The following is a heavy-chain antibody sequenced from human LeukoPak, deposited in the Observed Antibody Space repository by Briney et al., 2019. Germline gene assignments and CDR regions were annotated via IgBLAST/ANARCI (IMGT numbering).Heavy chain of an antibody. D-gene: IGHD4-17*01. J-gene: IGHJ4*02. V-gene: IGHV3-23*01. CDR2: ISGGGGST. CDR1: GFTFSSYA. Sequence: GGSLRLSCAASGFTFSSYAMSWVRQAPGKGLEWVSGISGGGGSTYYADSVKGRFTISRDNAKNSLYLQMNSLRVEDTAVYSCARENDGDYYFDYWGQGTLVTVSS. CDR3: ARENDGDYYFDY.